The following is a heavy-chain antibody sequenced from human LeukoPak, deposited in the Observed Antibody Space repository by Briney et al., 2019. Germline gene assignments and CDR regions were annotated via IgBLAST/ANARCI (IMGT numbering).Heavy chain of an antibody. D-gene: IGHD6-19*01. V-gene: IGHV1-18*01. CDR2: ISAYNGNT. J-gene: IGHJ4*02. CDR3: ARVRKSSGWYPAVFDY. CDR1: GYTFTSYG. Sequence: GASVKVSCKASGYTFTSYGISWVRQAPGQGLEWMGWISAYNGNTNYAQRLQGRVTMTTDTSTSTAYMELSSLRSEDTAVYYCARVRKSSGWYPAVFDYWGQGTLVTVSS.